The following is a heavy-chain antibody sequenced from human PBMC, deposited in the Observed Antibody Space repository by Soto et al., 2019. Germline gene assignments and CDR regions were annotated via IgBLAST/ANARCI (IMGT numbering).Heavy chain of an antibody. CDR2: ISYDGSNK. CDR3: AKDDGGYSYGYLDY. D-gene: IGHD5-18*01. CDR1: GFTFSSYG. V-gene: IGHV3-30*18. Sequence: LRLSCAASGFTFSSYGKHWVRQAPGKGLEWVAVISYDGSNKYYADSVKGRFTISRDNSKNTLYLQMNSLRAEDTAVYYCAKDDGGYSYGYLDYWGQGTLVTVSS. J-gene: IGHJ4*02.